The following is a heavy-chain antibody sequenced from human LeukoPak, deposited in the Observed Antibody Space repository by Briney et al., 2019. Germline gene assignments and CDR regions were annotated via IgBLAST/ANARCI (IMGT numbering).Heavy chain of an antibody. CDR1: GYSISKGYY. J-gene: IGHJ4*02. V-gene: IGHV4-38-2*01. Sequence: SETLSLTCGVSGYSISKGYYWGWIRQPPGKGLEWIGSIYQRQSGSTYYNPSLKSRVTISADTSKNQFSLKLSSVSAADTAVYYCAGTIFGVLTGPFDYWGQGTLVTVSS. D-gene: IGHD3-3*01. CDR2: IYQRQSGST. CDR3: AGTIFGVLTGPFDY.